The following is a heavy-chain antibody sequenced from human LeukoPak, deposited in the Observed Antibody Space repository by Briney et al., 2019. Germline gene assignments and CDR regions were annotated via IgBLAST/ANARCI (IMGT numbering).Heavy chain of an antibody. D-gene: IGHD3-10*01. V-gene: IGHV4-34*01. CDR3: ARGPHFYGSGSYENSYYSYYYGMDV. CDR1: GGSFSGYY. Sequence: PSETLSLTCAVYGGSFSGYYWTWVRQPPGKGLEWIGEINHKGATNYNPSLKSRVTISLDTSKNQFSLKLSSVSAADTAVYYCARGPHFYGSGSYENSYYSYYYGMDVWGKGTAVTVSS. CDR2: INHKGAT. J-gene: IGHJ6*04.